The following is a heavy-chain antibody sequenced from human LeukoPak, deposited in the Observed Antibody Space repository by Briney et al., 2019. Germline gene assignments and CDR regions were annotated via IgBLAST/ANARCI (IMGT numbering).Heavy chain of an antibody. CDR3: AGELLDYYDSSGYHRYFDY. CDR2: IIPIFGTA. CDR1: GGTFSSYA. Sequence: GASVKVSCKASGGTFSSYAISWVRQAPGQGLEWMGGIIPIFGTANYAQKFQGRVTITADESTSTAYMELSSLRSEDTAMYYCAGELLDYYDSSGYHRYFDYWGQGTLVTVSS. V-gene: IGHV1-69*13. D-gene: IGHD3-22*01. J-gene: IGHJ4*02.